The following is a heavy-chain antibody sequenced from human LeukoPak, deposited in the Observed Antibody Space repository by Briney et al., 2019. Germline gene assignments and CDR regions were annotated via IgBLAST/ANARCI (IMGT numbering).Heavy chain of an antibody. J-gene: IGHJ4*02. CDR3: AKDRDSSGWYFDY. D-gene: IGHD6-19*01. CDR1: GLTFDDYA. CDR2: ISWNSGSI. Sequence: GRSLRLSCAASGLTFDDYAMHWVRQAPGNGLEWVSGISWNSGSIGYADSVKGRFTISRDNAKNSLYLQMNSLRAEDTALYYCAKDRDSSGWYFDYWGQGTLVTVSS. V-gene: IGHV3-9*01.